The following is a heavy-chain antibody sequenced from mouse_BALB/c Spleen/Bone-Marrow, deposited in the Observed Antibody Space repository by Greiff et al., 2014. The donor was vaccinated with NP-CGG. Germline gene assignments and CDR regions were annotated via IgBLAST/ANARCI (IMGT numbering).Heavy chain of an antibody. V-gene: IGHV1-69*02. CDR2: IDPSDSET. Sequence: QVQLKESGAELVKPGAPVKLSCKASGYTLTSYWMNWVKQRPGRGLEWIGRIDPSDSETHYNQKFKDKATLTVDKSSSTAYIQLSSLTSEDSAVYYCARSHGYYPYWYFDVWGAGTTVTVSS. CDR3: ARSHGYYPYWYFDV. CDR1: GYTLTSYW. J-gene: IGHJ1*01. D-gene: IGHD2-3*01.